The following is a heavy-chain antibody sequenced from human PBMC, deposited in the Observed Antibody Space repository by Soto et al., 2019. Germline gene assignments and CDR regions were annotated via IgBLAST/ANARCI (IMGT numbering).Heavy chain of an antibody. Sequence: ASVKVSCKASGYTFTSYYMHWVRQAPGQGLEWMGIINPSGGSTSYAQKFQGRVTMTRDTSTSTVYMELSSLRSEDTAVYYCARDQAGREYYYYYYGMDVWGQGTTVTVSS. V-gene: IGHV1-46*01. J-gene: IGHJ6*02. CDR1: GYTFTSYY. CDR3: ARDQAGREYYYYYYGMDV. CDR2: INPSGGST.